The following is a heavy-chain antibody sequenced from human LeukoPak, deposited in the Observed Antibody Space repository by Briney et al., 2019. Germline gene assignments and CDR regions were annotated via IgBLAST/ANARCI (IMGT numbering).Heavy chain of an antibody. J-gene: IGHJ4*02. Sequence: SETLSLTCTVSGGSMTNNTFYWGWIRQHPGKGLEWIGYIYYSGSTYYNPSLKSRVTISVDTSKNQFSLKLSSVTAADTAVYYCARFEVTTLFDYWGQGTLVTVSS. V-gene: IGHV4-31*03. CDR3: ARFEVTTLFDY. CDR1: GGSMTNNTFY. CDR2: IYYSGST. D-gene: IGHD4-17*01.